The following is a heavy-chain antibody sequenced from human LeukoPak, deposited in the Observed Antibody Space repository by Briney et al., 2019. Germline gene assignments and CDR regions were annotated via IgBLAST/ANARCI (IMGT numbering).Heavy chain of an antibody. Sequence: PSETLSLTCTVAGGSISSYYWSWIRQPPGKGLEWIGYIYYSGGTNYNPSLKSRVTISVDTSKNQLSLKLTSVTAADTAVYYCARHRLADYGDYWYYLDNWGQGTLVTVSS. CDR2: IYYSGGT. CDR1: GGSISSYY. V-gene: IGHV4-59*08. J-gene: IGHJ4*02. D-gene: IGHD4-17*01. CDR3: ARHRLADYGDYWYYLDN.